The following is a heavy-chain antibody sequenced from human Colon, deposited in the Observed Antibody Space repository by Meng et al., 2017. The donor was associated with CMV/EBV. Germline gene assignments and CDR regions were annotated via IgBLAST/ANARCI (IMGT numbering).Heavy chain of an antibody. V-gene: IGHV4-59*01. CDR1: GGSISNYY. CDR3: ASHRSDCSTTSCHQRGYYFDY. Sequence: GSLRLSCTVSGGSISNYYWSWIRQPPGKGLEWIGYTYYSGSTNYNPSLKSRVTISVDTSKNQFSLKLSSVTSADTAVYFCASHRSDCSTTSCHQRGYYFDYWGQGTLVTVSS. J-gene: IGHJ4*02. D-gene: IGHD2-2*01. CDR2: TYYSGST.